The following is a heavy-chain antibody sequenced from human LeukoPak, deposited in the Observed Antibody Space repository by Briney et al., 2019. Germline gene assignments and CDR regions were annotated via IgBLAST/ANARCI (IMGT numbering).Heavy chain of an antibody. D-gene: IGHD2-2*01. CDR3: ARAPLGYCSSTSCRQAFDI. V-gene: IGHV1-69*05. J-gene: IGHJ3*02. CDR1: GGTFSSYD. CDR2: IIPIFCTA. Sequence: SVKVSCKPSGGTFSSYDISWVRQAPGEGLEWMGGIIPIFCTAIHAQKFQGRVTITTDESTSTAYMELSSLGAEDTGAYYCARAPLGYCSSTSCRQAFDIWGQGTIVTVSS.